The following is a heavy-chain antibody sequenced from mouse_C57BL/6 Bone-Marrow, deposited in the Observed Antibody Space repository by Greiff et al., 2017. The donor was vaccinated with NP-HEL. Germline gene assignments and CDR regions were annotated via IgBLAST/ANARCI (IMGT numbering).Heavy chain of an antibody. J-gene: IGHJ1*03. CDR1: GYTFTDHT. CDR3: ARPAFYWYFDV. CDR2: IYPSDGST. Sequence: QVQLQQSDAELVKPGASVKISCKVSGYTFTDHTIHWMKQRPEQGLEWIGYIYPSDGSTKYNEKFKGKATLTTDKSSSTAYMQLNSLTSEESAVYFCARPAFYWYFDVWGTGTTVTVSS. V-gene: IGHV1-78*01.